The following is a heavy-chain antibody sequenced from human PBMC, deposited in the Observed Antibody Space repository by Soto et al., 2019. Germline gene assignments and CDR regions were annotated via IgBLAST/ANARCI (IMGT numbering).Heavy chain of an antibody. Sequence: ASVKVSCKASGYTLTGYYMHWVRQAPGQGLEWMGWINPNSGGTNYAQKLQGRVTMTRDKSISTAYMELSRLRSDDTAVYYCAFHSSSSLYFQHWGQGTLVTVSS. CDR3: AFHSSSSLYFQH. CDR2: INPNSGGT. J-gene: IGHJ1*01. CDR1: GYTLTGYY. V-gene: IGHV1-2*02. D-gene: IGHD6-6*01.